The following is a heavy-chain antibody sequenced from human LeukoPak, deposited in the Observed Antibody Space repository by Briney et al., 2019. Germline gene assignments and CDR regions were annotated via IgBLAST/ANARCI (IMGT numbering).Heavy chain of an antibody. Sequence: PGGSLRLSCAASGFTFSSYAMSWVRQAPGKGLEWVSAISGSGRSTYYADSVKGRFTISRDNSKNTLYLQMNSLRAEDTAVYYCAKDRPYDKKWLPFDYWGQGTLVTVSS. CDR3: AKDRPYDKKWLPFDY. CDR2: ISGSGRST. CDR1: GFTFSSYA. J-gene: IGHJ4*02. D-gene: IGHD3-22*01. V-gene: IGHV3-23*01.